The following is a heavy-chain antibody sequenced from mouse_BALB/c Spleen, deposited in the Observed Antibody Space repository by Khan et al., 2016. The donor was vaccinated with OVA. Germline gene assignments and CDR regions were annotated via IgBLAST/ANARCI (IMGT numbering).Heavy chain of an antibody. D-gene: IGHD1-2*01. CDR3: ARTARLKY. CDR2: MSYSGST. J-gene: IGHJ2*01. V-gene: IGHV3-2*02. CDR1: GYSITSGYG. Sequence: EVQLQESGPGLVKPSQSLSLTCTVTGYSITSGYGWNWIRQFPGNKLEWMGYMSYSGSTNYNPSLKSRISITRDTSKNQFFLQLNSVTTEDTAAYYCARTARLKYWGQGTTLTVSS.